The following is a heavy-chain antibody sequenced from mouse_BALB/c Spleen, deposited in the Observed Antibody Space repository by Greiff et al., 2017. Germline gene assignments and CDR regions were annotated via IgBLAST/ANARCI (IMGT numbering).Heavy chain of an antibody. V-gene: IGHV5-6-5*01. CDR2: ISSGGST. Sequence: EVQRVESGGGLVKPGGSLKLSCAASGFTFSSYAMSWVRQTPEKRLEWVASISSGGSTYYPDSVKGRFTISRDNARNILYLQMSSLRSEDTAMYYCARGRDYYGSFFDYWGQGTTLTVSS. D-gene: IGHD1-2*01. J-gene: IGHJ2*01. CDR3: ARGRDYYGSFFDY. CDR1: GFTFSSYA.